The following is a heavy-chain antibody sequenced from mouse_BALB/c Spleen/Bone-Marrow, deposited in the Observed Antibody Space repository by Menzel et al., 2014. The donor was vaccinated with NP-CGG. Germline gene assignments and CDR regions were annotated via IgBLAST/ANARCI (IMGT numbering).Heavy chain of an antibody. V-gene: IGHV1S81*02. D-gene: IGHD2-1*01. J-gene: IGHJ4*01. CDR3: ARDGNYRYAMDY. CDR1: GFTFTSYW. CDR2: INPSNGRT. Sequence: VQLQESGDELVKPGASVKLSCMASGFTFTSYWMHWVKQRPGQGPEWIGEINPSNGRTNYNEKFKSKATLTEDKSSSTAYMQLSSLTSEDSAVYYCARDGNYRYAMDYWGQGTSVTVSS.